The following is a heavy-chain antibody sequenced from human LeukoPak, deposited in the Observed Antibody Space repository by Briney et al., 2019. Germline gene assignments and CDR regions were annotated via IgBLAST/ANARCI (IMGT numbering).Heavy chain of an antibody. CDR2: INHSGST. CDR1: GGSFSGYY. Sequence: PSETLSLTCAVYGGSFSGYYWSWIRQPPGKGLEWIGEINHSGSTNYNPSLKGRVTISVDTSKNQFSLKVSSVTAADAAVYYCARERTMRYFDLWGRGTLVTVSS. J-gene: IGHJ2*01. CDR3: ARERTMRYFDL. D-gene: IGHD3-22*01. V-gene: IGHV4-34*01.